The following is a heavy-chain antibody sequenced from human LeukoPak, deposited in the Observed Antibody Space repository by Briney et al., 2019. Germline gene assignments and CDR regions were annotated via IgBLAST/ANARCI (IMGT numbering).Heavy chain of an antibody. CDR2: ISGDGGST. V-gene: IGHV3-43*02. Sequence: PGGSLRLSCAASGFTFDDYAMHWVRQAPGKGLGWVSLISGDGGSTYYADSVKGRFTISRDNSKNSLYLQMNSLRTEDTVLYYCAKPRHSSSWYGEYFQHWGQGTLVTVSS. J-gene: IGHJ1*01. D-gene: IGHD6-13*01. CDR3: AKPRHSSSWYGEYFQH. CDR1: GFTFDDYA.